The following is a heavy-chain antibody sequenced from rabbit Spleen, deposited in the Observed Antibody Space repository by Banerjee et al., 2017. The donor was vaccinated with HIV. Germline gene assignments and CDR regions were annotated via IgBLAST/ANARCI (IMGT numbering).Heavy chain of an antibody. CDR2: IDAGVKGTT. V-gene: IGHV1S45*01. Sequence: QEQLEESGGDLVKPEGSLTLTCTASGFSLSRDYWICWVRQAPGKGLEWIACIDAGVKGTTYYASWAKGRFAVSKTSPTTVTLQMTSLTAADMATYFCARDGSGWGPGYYYGMDLWGQGTLVTVS. D-gene: IGHD4-1*01. J-gene: IGHJ6*01. CDR3: ARDGSGWGPGYYYGMDL. CDR1: GFSLSRDYW.